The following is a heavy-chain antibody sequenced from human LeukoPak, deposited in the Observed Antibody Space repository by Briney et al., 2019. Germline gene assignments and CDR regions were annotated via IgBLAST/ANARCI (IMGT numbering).Heavy chain of an antibody. CDR2: IRYDGSNK. J-gene: IGHJ4*02. CDR3: AKSGLPTVTTGDFDY. V-gene: IGHV3-30*02. D-gene: IGHD4-17*01. CDR1: GFTFSSYG. Sequence: GGSLRLSCAASGFTFSSYGMHWVRQAPGKGLEWVAFIRYDGSNKYYADSVKGRFTISRDNSKNTLYLQMNSLRAEDTAMYYCAKSGLPTVTTGDFDYWGQGTLVTVSS.